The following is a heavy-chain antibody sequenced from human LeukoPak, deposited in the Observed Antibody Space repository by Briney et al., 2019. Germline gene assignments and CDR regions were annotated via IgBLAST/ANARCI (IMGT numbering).Heavy chain of an antibody. J-gene: IGHJ4*02. Sequence: ASVKVSCKASGYTFTTYGISWVRQAPGQGLEWMGWISAYNGNTYYAQNLRDRVTMTTDTSTSTVYMELRSLRSDDTAVYYCAREVEMATANFDYWGQGTLVTVSS. CDR1: GYTFTTYG. CDR2: ISAYNGNT. D-gene: IGHD5-24*01. V-gene: IGHV1-18*01. CDR3: AREVEMATANFDY.